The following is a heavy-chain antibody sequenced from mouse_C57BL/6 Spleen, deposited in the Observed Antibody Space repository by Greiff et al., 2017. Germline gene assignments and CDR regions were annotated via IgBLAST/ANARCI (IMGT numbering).Heavy chain of an antibody. CDR1: GYTFTDYY. V-gene: IGHV1-76*01. J-gene: IGHJ1*03. CDR3: ARRNWYFDV. Sequence: VQLQPPGAELVRPGASVKLSCKASGYTFTDYYINWVKQRPGQGLEWIARIYPGSGNTYYNEKFKGKATLTAEKSSSTAYMQLSSLTSEVSAVYICARRNWYFDVWGTGTTVTVSS. CDR2: IYPGSGNT.